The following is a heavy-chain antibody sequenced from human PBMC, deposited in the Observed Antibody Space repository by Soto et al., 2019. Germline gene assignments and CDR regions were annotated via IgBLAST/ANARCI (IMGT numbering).Heavy chain of an antibody. Sequence: QVQLVQSEPEVKKPGSAVRVSCKASGGTFNTYAMNWVRQAPGQGLEGMGGILPMFDRPRYAQKFQGRVTITVDEPTTTAYMELSSLRSDDTAVYYCTRSIGSGGVIGGFDYWGQGTLVTVSS. CDR1: GGTFNTYA. V-gene: IGHV1-69*01. CDR2: ILPMFDRP. CDR3: TRSIGSGGVIGGFDY. D-gene: IGHD3-16*02. J-gene: IGHJ4*02.